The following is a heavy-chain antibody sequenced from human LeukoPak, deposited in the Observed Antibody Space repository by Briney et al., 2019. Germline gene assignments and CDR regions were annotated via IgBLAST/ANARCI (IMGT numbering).Heavy chain of an antibody. D-gene: IGHD3-22*01. J-gene: IGHJ4*02. V-gene: IGHV3-9*01. Sequence: PGGSLRLSCAASGFTFDDYSMHWVRQAPGKGLEWVSGISWDSDTIDYADSVKGRFTISRDNAKNSLFLQMNSLRAEDTAVYYCARNYDSSGYPLKYYFDYWGQGTLVTVSS. CDR1: GFTFDDYS. CDR3: ARNYDSSGYPLKYYFDY. CDR2: ISWDSDTI.